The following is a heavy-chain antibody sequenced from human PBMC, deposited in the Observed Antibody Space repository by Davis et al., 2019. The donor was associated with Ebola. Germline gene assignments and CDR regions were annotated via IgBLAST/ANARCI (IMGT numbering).Heavy chain of an antibody. J-gene: IGHJ5*02. V-gene: IGHV3-30*04. CDR1: GFSFSDHN. D-gene: IGHD3-10*01. Sequence: GESLKISCAASGFSFSDHNIHWVRQAPGRGLQWVAVTSPYGDTKYDADIVKGRFTISRENSKNTLYLEMNSLRPEDTAIYFCASLWFGELDLWGQGTLVTVSS. CDR3: ASLWFGELDL. CDR2: TSPYGDTK.